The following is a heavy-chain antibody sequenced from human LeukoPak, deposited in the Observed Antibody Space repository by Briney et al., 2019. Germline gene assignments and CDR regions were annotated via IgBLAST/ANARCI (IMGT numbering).Heavy chain of an antibody. CDR1: GGSISSYY. D-gene: IGHD3-22*01. V-gene: IGHV4-59*08. CDR2: IYYSGST. J-gene: IGHJ4*02. Sequence: SETLSLTCTVSGGSISSYYWSWIRQPPGKGLEWIGYIYYSGSTNYNPSLKSRVTISVDTSKNQFSLKLSSVTAADTAVYYCARQRYYYDSSGYPTTNLDYWGQGTLVTVSS. CDR3: ARQRYYYDSSGYPTTNLDY.